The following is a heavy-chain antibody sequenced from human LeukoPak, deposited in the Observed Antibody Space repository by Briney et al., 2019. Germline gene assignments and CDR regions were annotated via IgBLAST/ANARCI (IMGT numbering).Heavy chain of an antibody. CDR3: AKDFTIFGVVIFAFDI. Sequence: GGSLRLSCAASGFTFSSYGMHWVRQAPGKGLEWVAFIRYDGSNKYYADSVKGRFTISRDNSKNTLYLRMNSPRAEDTAVYYCAKDFTIFGVVIFAFDIWGQGTMVTVSS. V-gene: IGHV3-30*02. CDR2: IRYDGSNK. CDR1: GFTFSSYG. D-gene: IGHD3-3*01. J-gene: IGHJ3*02.